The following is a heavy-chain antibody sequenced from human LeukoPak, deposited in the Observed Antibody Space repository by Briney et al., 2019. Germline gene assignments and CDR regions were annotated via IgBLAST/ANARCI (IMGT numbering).Heavy chain of an antibody. V-gene: IGHV1-8*03. D-gene: IGHD1-7*01. Sequence: ASVKVSCKASGYTFTSYEINWVRQATGQGLEWMGWMNPNSGNTGYAQKSQGRVTITRNTSISTAYMELSSLRSEDTAVYYCARRKAGTRGDAFDIWGQGTMVTVSS. CDR2: MNPNSGNT. CDR3: ARRKAGTRGDAFDI. J-gene: IGHJ3*02. CDR1: GYTFTSYE.